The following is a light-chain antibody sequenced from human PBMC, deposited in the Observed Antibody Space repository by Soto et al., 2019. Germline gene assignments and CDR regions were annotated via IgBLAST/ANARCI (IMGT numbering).Light chain of an antibody. J-gene: IGKJ1*01. CDR2: GAS. Sequence: DIVMTQSPVTLSVSPGDRATLSCRASQSVGHNLAWFQQKPGQAPRLLIYGASAGATGIPDRFSGSGFGTEFTLTISSLQSEDLAVYYCQHYNNWPRTFGPGTKVEMK. CDR3: QHYNNWPRT. V-gene: IGKV3-15*01. CDR1: QSVGHN.